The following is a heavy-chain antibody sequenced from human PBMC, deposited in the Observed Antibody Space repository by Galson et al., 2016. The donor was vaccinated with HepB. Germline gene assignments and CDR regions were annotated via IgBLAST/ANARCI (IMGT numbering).Heavy chain of an antibody. CDR1: GFTFSDYG. D-gene: IGHD4-23*01. V-gene: IGHV3-30*18. Sequence: SLRLSCAASGFTFSDYGMHWVRQAPGKGLEWVAVMAFDGSDKYYTDSVRGRFTISRDNSKNTLYLQMNSLRAEDTAIYYCAKVGTTVLTPGKYRLEYFQLWGQGTLVTVSS. CDR2: MAFDGSDK. CDR3: AKVGTTVLTPGKYRLEYFQL. J-gene: IGHJ1*01.